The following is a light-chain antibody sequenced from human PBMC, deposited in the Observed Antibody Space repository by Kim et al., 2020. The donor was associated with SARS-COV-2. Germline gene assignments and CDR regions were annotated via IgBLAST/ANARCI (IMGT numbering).Light chain of an antibody. CDR2: GAS. J-gene: IGKJ1*01. CDR3: QQYYDNPPT. CDR1: QSISIF. Sequence: ASVGDRVTITCRASQSISIFFNWYQQRPGKAPTLLIYGASRLQSGVPSRFSGSGSGTDFTLTISSLQPEDFATYYCQQYYDNPPTFGEGTKVDIK. V-gene: IGKV1-39*01.